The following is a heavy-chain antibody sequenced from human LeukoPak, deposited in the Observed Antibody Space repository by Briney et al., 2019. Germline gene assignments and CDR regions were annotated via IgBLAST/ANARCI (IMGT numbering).Heavy chain of an antibody. D-gene: IGHD3-9*01. CDR1: GYSISSGYY. CDR2: IFHSGNT. CDR3: ATLYDIWV. Sequence: PSETLSLTCTVSGYSISSGYYWGWVRQPPGKGLEYIGSIFHSGNTYYNPSLKSRVTISVDTSKNQFSLKLSSVTAADTAVYYCATLYDIWVWGQGTMVTVSS. J-gene: IGHJ3*01. V-gene: IGHV4-38-2*02.